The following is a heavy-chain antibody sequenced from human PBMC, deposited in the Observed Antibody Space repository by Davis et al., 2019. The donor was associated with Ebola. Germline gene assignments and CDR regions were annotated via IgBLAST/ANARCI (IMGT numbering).Heavy chain of an antibody. V-gene: IGHV4-38-2*02. Sequence: SETLSLTCTVSGYSIGRGFTWGWIRQPPGKGLEWIGSIYHSGVSNHNPSLKSRVTISLDTSKNQFSLKLSSVTAADTAVYYCARHPPMGSWYGPNWFDPWGQGTLVTVSS. CDR1: GYSIGRGFT. D-gene: IGHD6-13*01. J-gene: IGHJ5*02. CDR3: ARHPPMGSWYGPNWFDP. CDR2: IYHSGVS.